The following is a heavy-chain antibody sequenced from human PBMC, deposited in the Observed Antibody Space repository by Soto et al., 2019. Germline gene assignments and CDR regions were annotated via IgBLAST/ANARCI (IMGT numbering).Heavy chain of an antibody. J-gene: IGHJ5*02. V-gene: IGHV1-69*01. CDR3: ARDLRGVTDPRFDP. CDR2: IIPIFGTA. D-gene: IGHD3-10*01. Sequence: QVQLVQSGAEVKKPGSSGKVSCKASGGTFSSYAISWVRQAPGQGLEWMGGIIPIFGTANYAQKFQGRVTITADESTSTAYMELSSLRSEDTAVYYCARDLRGVTDPRFDPWGQGTLVTVSS. CDR1: GGTFSSYA.